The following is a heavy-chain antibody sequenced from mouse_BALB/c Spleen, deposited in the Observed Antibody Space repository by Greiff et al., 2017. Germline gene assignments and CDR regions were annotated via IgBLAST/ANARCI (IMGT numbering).Heavy chain of an antibody. CDR3: ASQTGTSLFAY. Sequence: VKVVESGPGLVAPSQSLSITCTVSGFSLTSYGVHWVRQPPGKGLEWLGVIWAGGSTNYNSALMSRLSISKDNSKSQVFLKMNSLQTDDTAMYYCASQTGTSLFAYWGQATLVTVSA. CDR1: GFSLTSYG. V-gene: IGHV2-9*02. J-gene: IGHJ3*01. D-gene: IGHD4-1*01. CDR2: IWAGGST.